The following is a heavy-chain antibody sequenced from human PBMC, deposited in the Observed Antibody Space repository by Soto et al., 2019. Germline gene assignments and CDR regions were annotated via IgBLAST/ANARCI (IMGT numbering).Heavy chain of an antibody. CDR1: GYTFTNYA. CDR2: INVGNGKT. Sequence: ASVKVSCKASGYTFTNYALQWVRQAPGQGLEWMGWINVGNGKTKYSQKFQGRVTITRDTSASTAYMELSSLTSEDTAVYYCARDVQWLLTNWFDPWGQGTLVTVSS. V-gene: IGHV1-3*01. J-gene: IGHJ5*02. D-gene: IGHD6-19*01. CDR3: ARDVQWLLTNWFDP.